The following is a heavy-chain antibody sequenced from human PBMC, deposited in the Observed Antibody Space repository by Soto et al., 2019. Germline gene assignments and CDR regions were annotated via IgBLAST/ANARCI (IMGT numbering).Heavy chain of an antibody. D-gene: IGHD3-3*01. CDR2: ISWNSGSI. J-gene: IGHJ2*01. CDR3: AKDPVLRFLDWPRGDWYFDL. Sequence: EVQLVESGGGLVQPGRSLRLSCAASGFTFDDYAMHWVRQAPGKGLEWVSGISWNSGSIGYADSVKGRFTISRDNAKNSLFVQMNSLRAEDTALYYCAKDPVLRFLDWPRGDWYFDLWGRGTLVTVSS. CDR1: GFTFDDYA. V-gene: IGHV3-9*01.